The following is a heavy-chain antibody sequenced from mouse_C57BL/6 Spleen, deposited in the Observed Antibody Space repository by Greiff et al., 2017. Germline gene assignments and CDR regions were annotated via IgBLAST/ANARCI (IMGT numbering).Heavy chain of an antibody. J-gene: IGHJ4*01. V-gene: IGHV1-50*01. Sequence: QVQLQQPGAELVKPGASVKLSCKASGYTFTSYWMQWVKQRPGQGLEWIGEIDPSDSSTNYNQKFKGKATLTVDTSASTAYMQLSSLTSEDSAVYYCAREGYYAMDYWGQGTSVTVSS. D-gene: IGHD3-3*01. CDR1: GYTFTSYW. CDR3: AREGYYAMDY. CDR2: IDPSDSST.